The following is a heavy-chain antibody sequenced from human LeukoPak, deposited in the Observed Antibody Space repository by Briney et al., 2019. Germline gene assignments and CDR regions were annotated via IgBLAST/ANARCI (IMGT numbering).Heavy chain of an antibody. CDR2: IYANNGGT. Sequence: SETLSLTCSVSGGSISGYYWSWIRQPPGKGLEWIGYIYANNGGTDYNPSLKSRATISVDTSKNQFSLHLNAVTAADTAVYYCARDSAARSDLWGRGTLVTVAS. V-gene: IGHV4-59*01. CDR3: ARDSAARSDL. J-gene: IGHJ2*01. CDR1: GGSISGYY. D-gene: IGHD2-15*01.